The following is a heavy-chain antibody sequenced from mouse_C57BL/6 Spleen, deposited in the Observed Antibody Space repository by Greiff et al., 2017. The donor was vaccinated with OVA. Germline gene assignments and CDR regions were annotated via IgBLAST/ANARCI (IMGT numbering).Heavy chain of an antibody. CDR1: GFNIKNTN. Sequence: VQLKESVAELVRPGASVKLSCTASGFNIKNTNMHWVKQRPAQGLEWIGRIDPAHGNTKYAPKFQGKATITADTSSNTTYLQLSSLTSEDTAIYYCARDVDYCGSSYRYWGQGTTLTVSS. CDR3: ARDVDYCGSSYRY. V-gene: IGHV14-3*01. J-gene: IGHJ2*01. D-gene: IGHD1-1*01. CDR2: IDPAHGNT.